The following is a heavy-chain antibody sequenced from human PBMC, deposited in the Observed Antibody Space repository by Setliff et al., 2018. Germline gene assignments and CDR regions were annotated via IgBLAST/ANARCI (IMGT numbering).Heavy chain of an antibody. J-gene: IGHJ4*02. CDR3: VRDSPIRLGVLHS. CDR2: IGPNGGST. Sequence: GSLRLSCSASGFTFNTYTMHWVRQAPGKGLEYVSSIGPNGGSTYYANSVKGRFTISRDNAKNSLFLQMNSLRADDTAVYYCVRDSPIRLGVLHSWGQGTLVTVSS. V-gene: IGHV3-64*04. CDR1: GFTFNTYT. D-gene: IGHD2-8*02.